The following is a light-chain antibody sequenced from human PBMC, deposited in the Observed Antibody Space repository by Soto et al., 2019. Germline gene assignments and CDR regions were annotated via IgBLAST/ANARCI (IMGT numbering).Light chain of an antibody. CDR3: CSSAPESTYV. Sequence: QSALAQPASVSGSPGQSVTISCTGTSSDVGAYNSVSWYQQHPDKAPQLMIYKGTQRPSGVSNRFSGSTSGNAASLTISGLHAGDEADYFCCSSAPESTYVFGAGTKLTVL. J-gene: IGLJ1*01. CDR1: SSDVGAYNS. V-gene: IGLV2-23*01. CDR2: KGT.